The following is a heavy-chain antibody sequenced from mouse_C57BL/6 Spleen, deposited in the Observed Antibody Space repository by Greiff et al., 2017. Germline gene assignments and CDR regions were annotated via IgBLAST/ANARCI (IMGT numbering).Heavy chain of an antibody. J-gene: IGHJ2*01. D-gene: IGHD1-1*02. CDR1: GFTFSDYG. V-gene: IGHV5-17*01. CDR2: ISSGSSTI. CDR3: ARPWVYYYGMGY. Sequence: DVKLVEPGGGLVKPGGSLKLSCAASGFTFSDYGMHWVRPAPEMGLEWVAYISSGSSTIYYADTVKGRFTISRDKAKNTLLLQMTSLRSEDTGMYYCARPWVYYYGMGYWGKGSTRTVSS.